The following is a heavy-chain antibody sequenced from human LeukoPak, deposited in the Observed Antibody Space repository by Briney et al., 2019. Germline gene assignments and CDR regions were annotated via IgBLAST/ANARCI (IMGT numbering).Heavy chain of an antibody. Sequence: PSETLSLTCTVSDGSINSGYYWGWIRQPPGKGLEWIASINHSGTTYYNPSLASRVSISVDTSKNQFSLRLTSVTVADTAVYYCAREGPMFDSGSYSKSLGYWGQGTLVTVSS. J-gene: IGHJ4*02. CDR1: DGSINSGYY. D-gene: IGHD3-10*01. CDR3: AREGPMFDSGSYSKSLGY. CDR2: INHSGTT. V-gene: IGHV4-38-2*02.